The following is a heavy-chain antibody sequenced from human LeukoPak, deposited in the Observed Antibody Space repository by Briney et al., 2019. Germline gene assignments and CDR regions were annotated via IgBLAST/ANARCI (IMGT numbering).Heavy chain of an antibody. J-gene: IGHJ4*02. Sequence: SETLSLTCSVYGGSFSGFYWNWIRQHPGKGLEWIGYIYYSGSTYYNPSLKSRVTISVDTSKNQFSLKLSSVTAADTAVYYCARDRGWFSSHRGFDYWGQGTLVTVSS. D-gene: IGHD3-10*01. CDR1: GGSFSGFY. CDR2: IYYSGST. CDR3: ARDRGWFSSHRGFDY. V-gene: IGHV4-31*03.